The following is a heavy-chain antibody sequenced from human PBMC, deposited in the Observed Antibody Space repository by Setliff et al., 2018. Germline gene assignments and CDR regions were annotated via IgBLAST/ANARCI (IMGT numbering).Heavy chain of an antibody. D-gene: IGHD2-8*02. J-gene: IGHJ4*02. Sequence: SENLSLTCAVYGGSFSTCYWIWIRQPPGKGLEWIGEINHSGSTNYNPSLKSRVTISVDTSKNQFSLKLSSVTAADTALYYCTVYNTGSSKDHYWGQGTPVTVSS. V-gene: IGHV4-34*01. CDR1: GGSFSTCY. CDR2: INHSGST. CDR3: TVYNTGSSKDHY.